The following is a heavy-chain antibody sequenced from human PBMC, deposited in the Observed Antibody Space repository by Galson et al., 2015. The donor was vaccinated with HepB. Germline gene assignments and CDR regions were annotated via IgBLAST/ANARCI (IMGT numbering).Heavy chain of an antibody. J-gene: IGHJ4*02. CDR3: ARDGGGWSIDY. CDR2: TNSRGRNI. Sequence: SLRLSCAASGFTFSSYEMNWVRQAPGKGLEWVSYTNSRGRNIDYADSVKGRFTISRDNAKNLLYLQMNSLRAEDTAVYYCARDGGGWSIDYWCQGILVTV. V-gene: IGHV3-48*03. D-gene: IGHD6-19*01. CDR1: GFTFSSYE.